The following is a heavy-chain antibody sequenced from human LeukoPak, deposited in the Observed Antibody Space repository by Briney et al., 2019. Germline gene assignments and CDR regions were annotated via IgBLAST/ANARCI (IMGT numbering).Heavy chain of an antibody. CDR2: MYYDGISK. J-gene: IGHJ4*02. D-gene: IGHD2-15*01. Sequence: GGSLRLSCAASGFTFSSYGMHWVRHAPGKGLEWVAVMYYDGISKYYADSVKGRFTISRDNSKNTLYLQMNSLRLEDTAVYYCARDYYCSGGSCLYFDYWGQGTLVTVSS. V-gene: IGHV3-33*01. CDR3: ARDYYCSGGSCLYFDY. CDR1: GFTFSSYG.